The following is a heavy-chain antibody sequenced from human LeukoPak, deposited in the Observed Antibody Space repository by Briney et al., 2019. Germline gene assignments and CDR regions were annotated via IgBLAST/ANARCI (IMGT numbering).Heavy chain of an antibody. CDR2: IKQDGSEK. CDR1: GFTFNSYW. V-gene: IGHV3-7*01. D-gene: IGHD2-2*01. CDR3: ARDVRCSSTSCYRRHYYSMDV. Sequence: PGGSLRFSCAASGFTFNSYWMNWVRQAPGKGLEWVANIKQDGSEKYYVDSVKGRFTISRDNAKNSLYLQMNSLRAEDTAVYYCARDVRCSSTSCYRRHYYSMDVWGQGTTVTVSS. J-gene: IGHJ6*02.